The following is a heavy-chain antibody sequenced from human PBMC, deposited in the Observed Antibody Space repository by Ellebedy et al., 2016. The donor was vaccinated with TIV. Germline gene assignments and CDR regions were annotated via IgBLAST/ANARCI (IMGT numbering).Heavy chain of an antibody. J-gene: IGHJ4*02. V-gene: IGHV1-46*01. CDR2: INPSGGST. CDR3: ARSPLYDYGDYGVDY. CDR1: GYTFTSYY. D-gene: IGHD4-17*01. Sequence: ASVKVSXXASGYTFTSYYMHWVRQAPGQGLEWMGIINPSGGSTSYAQKFQGRVTMTRDTSTSTVYMELSSLRSEDTAVYYCARSPLYDYGDYGVDYWGQGTLVTVSS.